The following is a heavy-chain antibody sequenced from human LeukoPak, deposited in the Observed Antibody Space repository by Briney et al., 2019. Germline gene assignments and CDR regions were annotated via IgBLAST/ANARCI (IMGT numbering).Heavy chain of an antibody. CDR2: IYYSGST. CDR3: ASTILWFGEAPKRAYDY. D-gene: IGHD3-10*01. V-gene: IGHV4-39*01. Sequence: SETLSLTCTVSGGSISSSSYYWGWIRQPPGKGLEWIGSIYYSGSTYYNPSLKSRVTISVDTSKNQFSLKLSSVTAADTAVYYCASTILWFGEAPKRAYDYWGQGTLVTVSS. J-gene: IGHJ4*02. CDR1: GGSISSSSYY.